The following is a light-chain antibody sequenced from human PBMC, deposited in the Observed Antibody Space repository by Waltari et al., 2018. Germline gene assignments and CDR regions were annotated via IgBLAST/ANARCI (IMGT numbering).Light chain of an antibody. V-gene: IGKV4-1*01. CDR3: QHYYSTPYT. CDR2: WAS. CDR1: QSVLYSSKDMNY. J-gene: IGKJ2*01. Sequence: DIVLTQSPDSLPVSLGERATISSKSSQSVLYSSKDMNYFSWYQQKLGQPHKLLISWASTRASGVSDRFSGGGSGTDFSLTITSVQADDVAFYYCQHYYSTPYTFGQGTKLEIK.